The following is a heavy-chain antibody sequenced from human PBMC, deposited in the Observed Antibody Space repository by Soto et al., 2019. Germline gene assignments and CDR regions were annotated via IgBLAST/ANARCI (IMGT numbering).Heavy chain of an antibody. CDR1: GGNPSNSA. CDR3: AGGRIVVAGSSSDYGMDV. D-gene: IGHD6-19*01. J-gene: IGHJ6*02. CDR2: IIPVFGII. V-gene: IGHV1-69*01. Sequence: QVHLLMQSGAEVKKPGSSVKFSCKASGGNPSNSAISWVRQAPGQGLEWMGGIIPVFGIISYAQNFQGRDKITADEDTSTSYMKLSRLRVEDTAVYFCAGGRIVVAGSSSDYGMDVWGQGTEVTVSS.